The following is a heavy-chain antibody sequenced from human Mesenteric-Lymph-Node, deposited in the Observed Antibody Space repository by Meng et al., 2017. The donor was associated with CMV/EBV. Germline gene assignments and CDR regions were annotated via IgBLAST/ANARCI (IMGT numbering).Heavy chain of an antibody. Sequence: VSGRYISSYYWSWIRQPPGKGLEWIGYIYYSGSTNYNPSLKSRVTISVDTSKNQFSLKLSSVTAADAAVYYCARGGTGIAVAGSLGYWGQGTLVTVSS. CDR3: ARGGTGIAVAGSLGY. CDR1: GRYISSYY. CDR2: IYYSGST. J-gene: IGHJ4*02. V-gene: IGHV4-59*01. D-gene: IGHD6-19*01.